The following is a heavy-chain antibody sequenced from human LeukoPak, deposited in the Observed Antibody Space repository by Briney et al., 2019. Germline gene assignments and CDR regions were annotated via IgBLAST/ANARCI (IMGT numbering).Heavy chain of an antibody. V-gene: IGHV4-61*01. D-gene: IGHD3-22*01. Sequence: SETLSLTCTVSGGSVSSGSYYWSWIRQPPGKGLEWIGYIYYSGSTNYNPSLKSRVTISVDTSKNQFSLKPSSVTAADTAVYYCARSDSSGYFPFDYWGQGTLVTVSS. CDR1: GGSVSSGSYY. CDR3: ARSDSSGYFPFDY. CDR2: IYYSGST. J-gene: IGHJ4*02.